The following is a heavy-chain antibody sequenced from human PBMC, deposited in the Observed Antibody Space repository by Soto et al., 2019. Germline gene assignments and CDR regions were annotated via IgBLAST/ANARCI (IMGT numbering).Heavy chain of an antibody. CDR2: ISYDGSNK. CDR3: ARGYGSSYYCLDL. Sequence: GGSLRLSCAASGFTFNNYAMHWVRQAPGKGLEWVAVISYDGSNKYYTDSVKGQFTISRDNSKNTLYLQMNSLKAEDTAVYYCARGYGSSYYCLDLSGPGTMVTVS. J-gene: IGHJ6*02. D-gene: IGHD3-10*01. V-gene: IGHV3-30-3*01. CDR1: GFTFNNYA.